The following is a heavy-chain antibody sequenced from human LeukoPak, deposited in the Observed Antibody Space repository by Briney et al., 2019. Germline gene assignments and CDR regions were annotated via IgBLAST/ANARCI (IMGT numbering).Heavy chain of an antibody. D-gene: IGHD3-3*01. V-gene: IGHV1-69*05. CDR2: LSPVLAT. Sequence: EASVKVSCKVAGGTINNFAISWVRQAPGQGLEWMGGLSPVLATYAQKFQGRVTITRNTSISTAYMELSSLRSEDTAVYYCARGMYYDFWSGPGWFDPWGQGTLVTVSS. CDR3: ARGMYYDFWSGPGWFDP. CDR1: GGTINNFA. J-gene: IGHJ5*02.